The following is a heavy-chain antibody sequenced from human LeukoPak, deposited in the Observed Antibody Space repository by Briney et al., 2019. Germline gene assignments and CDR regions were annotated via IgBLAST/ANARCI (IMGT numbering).Heavy chain of an antibody. Sequence: PGGSLRLSCAASGFTFSSYAMSWVRQAPGKGLECVSGIRGSGCSTYYADSVKGRFTISRENSKNTLSVHMNSLRDQDPAVYYCAKDRSGSYSHFDYWGQGTLVTVSS. D-gene: IGHD1-26*01. CDR2: IRGSGCST. CDR3: AKDRSGSYSHFDY. J-gene: IGHJ4*02. CDR1: GFTFSSYA. V-gene: IGHV3-23*01.